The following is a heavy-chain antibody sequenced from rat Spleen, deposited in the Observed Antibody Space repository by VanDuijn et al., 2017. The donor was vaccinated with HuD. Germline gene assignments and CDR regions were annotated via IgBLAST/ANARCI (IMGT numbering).Heavy chain of an antibody. Sequence: EVHLVESGGGLVQPGRSLKLSCAASGFIFSDHYVAWVRQAPMKGLEWVASINYDGSSTFYQDSVRDRFTISRDNAKSTLYLQVDSLKSEDTATYYCVRHGRGKISYYYVLDAWGQGASVTVSS. CDR1: GFIFSDHY. D-gene: IGHD4-5*01. J-gene: IGHJ4*01. CDR2: INYDGSST. CDR3: VRHGRGKISYYYVLDA. V-gene: IGHV5-7*01.